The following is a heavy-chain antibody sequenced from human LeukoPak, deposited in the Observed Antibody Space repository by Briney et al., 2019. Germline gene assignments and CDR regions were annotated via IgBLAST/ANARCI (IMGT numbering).Heavy chain of an antibody. Sequence: SDTLSLTCTVSGGSISSSSYYWGWIRQPPGKGLERFGSIYYTGSTYYNPSLKSRITILLDTSKNQISLKLSSVTAADTAVYYCSRGSYDILTGYSTLGEFWGQGTLVTVSS. CDR1: GGSISSSSYY. V-gene: IGHV4-39*01. CDR2: IYYTGST. J-gene: IGHJ4*02. CDR3: SRGSYDILTGYSTLGEF. D-gene: IGHD3-9*01.